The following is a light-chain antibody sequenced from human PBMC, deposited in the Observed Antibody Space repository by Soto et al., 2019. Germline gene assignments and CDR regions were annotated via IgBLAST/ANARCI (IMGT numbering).Light chain of an antibody. V-gene: IGKV2-28*01. J-gene: IGKJ1*01. CDR1: QSLLHSNGYNY. Sequence: DVVMTQSPLSLPVTPGEPASISCRSSQSLLHSNGYNYLDWYLQKPGQSPQLLIYLGFNRASGAPDRFNGSGSCTDFTLKINRVEAEDVGVYYCMQALQTPLTFGQGTKVEIK. CDR2: LGF. CDR3: MQALQTPLT.